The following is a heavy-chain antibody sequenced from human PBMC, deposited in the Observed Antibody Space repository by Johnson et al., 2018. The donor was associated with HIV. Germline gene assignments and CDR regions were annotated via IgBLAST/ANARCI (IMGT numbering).Heavy chain of an antibody. CDR2: ISSSGSTI. Sequence: QVQLVESGGGVVQPGRSLRLSCAASGFTFSDYYMSWIRQAPGKGLEWVSYISSSGSTIYYADSVKGRFTISRDNAKNSLYLQMNSLRAEDMATYYCARARAKVVAGLDAFDIWGQGTMVTVSS. V-gene: IGHV3-11*04. CDR3: ARARAKVVAGLDAFDI. CDR1: GFTFSDYY. D-gene: IGHD6-19*01. J-gene: IGHJ3*02.